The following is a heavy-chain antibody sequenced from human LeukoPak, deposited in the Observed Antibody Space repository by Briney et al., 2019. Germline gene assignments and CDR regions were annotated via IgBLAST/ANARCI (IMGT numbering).Heavy chain of an antibody. CDR1: GFSLSTSGVS. CDR2: IYWDDDK. J-gene: IGHJ1*01. CDR3: AHSRIAAAGPEYFQQ. D-gene: IGHD6-13*01. V-gene: IGHV2-5*02. Sequence: SGPTLVKPTQTLTLTCTFSGFSLSTSGVSVGWIRQPPGKALEWLALIYWDDDKRYRPSLKSRLTIAKDTSKNQVVLTLTNMDPVDTATYYCAHSRIAAAGPEYFQQWGQGTLVTVSS.